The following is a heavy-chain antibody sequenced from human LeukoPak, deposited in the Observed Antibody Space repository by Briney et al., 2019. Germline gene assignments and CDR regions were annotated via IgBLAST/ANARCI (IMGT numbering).Heavy chain of an antibody. Sequence: SETLSLTCTVSGGSTSSGSYYWSWIRQPAGKGLEWIGRIYTSGSTNYNPSLKSRVTISVDTSKNQFSLRLSSVTAADTAVYYCARATDSSGWYSPFHYYYMDVWGKGTTVTVSS. J-gene: IGHJ6*03. CDR1: GGSTSSGSYY. D-gene: IGHD6-19*01. CDR2: IYTSGST. CDR3: ARATDSSGWYSPFHYYYMDV. V-gene: IGHV4-61*02.